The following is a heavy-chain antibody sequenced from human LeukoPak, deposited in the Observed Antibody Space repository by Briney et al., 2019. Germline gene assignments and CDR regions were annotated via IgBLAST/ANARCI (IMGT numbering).Heavy chain of an antibody. J-gene: IGHJ4*02. CDR1: GGTFSSYA. V-gene: IGHV1-69*13. Sequence: SVKVSCKASGGTFSSYAISWVRQAPGQGLEWMGGIIPIFGTANYAQKFQGRVTITADESTSTAYMELSSLRSEDTAVYYCAIRGSTCYYGSGSYYNAIGYWGQGTLVTVSS. CDR2: IIPIFGTA. D-gene: IGHD3-10*01. CDR3: AIRGSTCYYGSGSYYNAIGY.